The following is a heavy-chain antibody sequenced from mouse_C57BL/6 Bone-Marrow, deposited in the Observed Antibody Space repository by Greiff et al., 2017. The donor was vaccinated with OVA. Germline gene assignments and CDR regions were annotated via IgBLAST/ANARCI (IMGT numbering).Heavy chain of an antibody. V-gene: IGHV1-69*01. CDR2: IDPSDSYT. J-gene: IGHJ4*01. Sequence: VKLQQPGAELVMPGASVKLSCKASGYTFTSYWMHWVKQRPGQGLEWIGEIDPSDSYTNYNQKFKGKSTLTVDKSSSTAYMQLSSLTSEDSAVYYCARRRTPYAMDYWGQGTSVTVSS. CDR1: GYTFTSYW. CDR3: ARRRTPYAMDY.